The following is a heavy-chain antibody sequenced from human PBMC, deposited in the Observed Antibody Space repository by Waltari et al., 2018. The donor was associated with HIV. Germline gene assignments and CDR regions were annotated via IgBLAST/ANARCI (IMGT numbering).Heavy chain of an antibody. CDR1: GFTSSNFA. Sequence: QVKLVASGGGAVQPGSALRPAGTASGFTSSNFAMHWVHQAPGKGLGCVADKWYAGENKYHAGSLQGRFTISRDNWQNALYLQMNSLRDEDTAGYYCARGGYSYDISGYEHYWGQGTRVTVSS. V-gene: IGHV3-33*01. CDR2: KWYAGENK. CDR3: ARGGYSYDISGYEHY. D-gene: IGHD3-22*01. J-gene: IGHJ4*02.